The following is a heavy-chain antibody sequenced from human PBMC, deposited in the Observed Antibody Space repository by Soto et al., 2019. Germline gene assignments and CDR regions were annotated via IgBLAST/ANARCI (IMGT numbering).Heavy chain of an antibody. Sequence: QVQLQESGPGLVKPSQTLSLTCTVSDGAITSPAHYWSWIRQLPGKGLEWIAYIFYSGTTYYSPSLHSRTTISIDTSKNQFSLKLSSVTAADTAVYYCARVQTTVTTYFFDYWGQGTLVTVSS. V-gene: IGHV4-31*03. CDR3: ARVQTTVTTYFFDY. CDR2: IFYSGTT. J-gene: IGHJ4*02. CDR1: DGAITSPAHY. D-gene: IGHD4-17*01.